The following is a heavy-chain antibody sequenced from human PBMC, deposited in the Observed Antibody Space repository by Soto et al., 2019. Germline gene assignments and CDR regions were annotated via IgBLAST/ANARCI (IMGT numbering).Heavy chain of an antibody. V-gene: IGHV4-4*02. CDR1: GGSISSSNW. J-gene: IGHJ5*02. Sequence: QVQLQESGPGLVKPSGTLSLTCAVSGGSISSSNWWSWVRQPPGKGLEWIGEIYHSGSTNYNPSLKSRVTISVDKSKHQFALKLSSVPAADTAVYYCERVHGERLNWFDPWGQGTLVTVSS. D-gene: IGHD6-25*01. CDR3: ERVHGERLNWFDP. CDR2: IYHSGST.